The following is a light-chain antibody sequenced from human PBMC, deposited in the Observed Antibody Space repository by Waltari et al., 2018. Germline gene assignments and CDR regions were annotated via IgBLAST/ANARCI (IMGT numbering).Light chain of an antibody. V-gene: IGLV2-14*03. CDR1: SSDVGGYPY. CDR3: SSYTTTSTFYV. Sequence: QSALTQPASVSGSPGQSITISCTGTSSDVGGYPYVSWYQHHPGKAPKLMIHYVNKLPSGVSNRVSGSKSGNTASLTISGLQAEDEADYYCSSYTTTSTFYVFGTGTKVTVL. CDR2: YVN. J-gene: IGLJ1*01.